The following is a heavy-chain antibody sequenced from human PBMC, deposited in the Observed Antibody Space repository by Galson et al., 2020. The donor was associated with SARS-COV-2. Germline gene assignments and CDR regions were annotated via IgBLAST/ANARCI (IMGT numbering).Heavy chain of an antibody. V-gene: IGHV3-48*03. CDR3: ARGTVTTFVVAYGMDV. Sequence: TGGSLRLSCAASGFTFSSYEMNWVRQAPGKGLEWVSYISSSGSTIYYADSVKGRFTISRDNAKNSLYLQMNSLRAEDTAVYYCARGTVTTFVVAYGMDVWGQGTTVTVSS. D-gene: IGHD4-4*01. J-gene: IGHJ6*02. CDR2: ISSSGSTI. CDR1: GFTFSSYE.